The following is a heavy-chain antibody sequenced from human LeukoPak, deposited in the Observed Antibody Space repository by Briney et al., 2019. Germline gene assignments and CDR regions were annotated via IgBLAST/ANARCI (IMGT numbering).Heavy chain of an antibody. CDR1: GFTFSDYY. J-gene: IGHJ3*02. CDR2: ISSSGRTI. CDR3: ARDQAGYSYAGADAFDI. Sequence: GGSLRLSCAASGFTFSDYYMSWIRQAPGKGLEWVSYISSSGRTIYYADSVKGRFTISRDNAKNSLYLQMNSLRAEDTAVYYCARDQAGYSYAGADAFDIWGQGTMVTVSS. V-gene: IGHV3-11*04. D-gene: IGHD5-18*01.